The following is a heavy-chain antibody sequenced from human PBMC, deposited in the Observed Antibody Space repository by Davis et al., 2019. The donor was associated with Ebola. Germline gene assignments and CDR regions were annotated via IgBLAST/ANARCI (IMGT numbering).Heavy chain of an antibody. Sequence: ASVKVSCKASGYTFTSYFMHWVRQAPGQGLEWMGVINPSGGGTTYAQKFQGRVTMTRDTSTSTVYMELSSLTSEDTAVYYCARETGDGGGMDVWGKGTTVTVSS. V-gene: IGHV1-46*01. CDR2: INPSGGGT. D-gene: IGHD7-27*01. CDR1: GYTFTSYF. J-gene: IGHJ6*04. CDR3: ARETGDGGGMDV.